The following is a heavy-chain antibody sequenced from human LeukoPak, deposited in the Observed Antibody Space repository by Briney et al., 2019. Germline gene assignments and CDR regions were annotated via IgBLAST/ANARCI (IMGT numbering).Heavy chain of an antibody. CDR2: IIPILGIA. CDR1: GGTFSSYA. D-gene: IGHD3-22*01. Sequence: EASVKVSCKASGGTFSSYAISWVRQAPGQGLEWMGRIIPILGIANYAQKFQGRVTITADKSTSTAYMELSSLRSEDTAVYYCARGPITMIVPPRENYFDYWGQGTLVTVSS. J-gene: IGHJ4*02. V-gene: IGHV1-69*04. CDR3: ARGPITMIVPPRENYFDY.